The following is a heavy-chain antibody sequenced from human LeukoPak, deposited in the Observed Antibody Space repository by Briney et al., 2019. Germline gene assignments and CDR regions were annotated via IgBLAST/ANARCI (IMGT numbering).Heavy chain of an antibody. D-gene: IGHD2-2*01. V-gene: IGHV4-39*01. CDR2: IYYSGST. Sequence: SSETLSLTCTVSGGSISSSSYYWGWIRQPPGKGLEWIGSIYYSGSTYYNPSLKSRVTISVDTSKNQFSLKLSSVTAADTAVYYCARPHVVPAAIHGAFDIWGQGTMVTVSS. J-gene: IGHJ3*02. CDR3: ARPHVVPAAIHGAFDI. CDR1: GGSISSSSYY.